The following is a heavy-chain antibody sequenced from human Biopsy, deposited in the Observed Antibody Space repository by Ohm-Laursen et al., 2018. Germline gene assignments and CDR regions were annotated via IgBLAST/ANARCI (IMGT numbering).Heavy chain of an antibody. V-gene: IGHV1-2*02. CDR1: GYTFTDYF. D-gene: IGHD1-26*01. Sequence: ASVKVSCKASGYTFTDYFLHWVRQAPGQGPEWMGGIIPIFGTANYAQKFQGRVTMTTNTSVNTAYMELSSLTFEDTAVYYCAIEGGTYSKPFDYWGQGSQVIVSS. J-gene: IGHJ4*02. CDR2: IIPIFGTA. CDR3: AIEGGTYSKPFDY.